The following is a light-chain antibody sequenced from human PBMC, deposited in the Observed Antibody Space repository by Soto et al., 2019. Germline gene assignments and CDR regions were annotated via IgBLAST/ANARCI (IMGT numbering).Light chain of an antibody. Sequence: IHMTQSPSYLSASVGDKVTITCRASQSISSWLAWYQQKPGKAPKLLIYDASSLESGVPSRFSGSGSGTEFTLTISSLQPDDFATYYCQQYNSYLITFGQGTRLEIK. CDR3: QQYNSYLIT. J-gene: IGKJ5*01. V-gene: IGKV1-5*01. CDR1: QSISSW. CDR2: DAS.